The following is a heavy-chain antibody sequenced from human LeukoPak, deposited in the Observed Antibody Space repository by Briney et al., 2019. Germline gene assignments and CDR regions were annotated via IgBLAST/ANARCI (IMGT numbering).Heavy chain of an antibody. V-gene: IGHV3-66*01. CDR1: GFTVSSNY. J-gene: IGHJ4*02. CDR3: ARGIAVADTGFFDY. D-gene: IGHD6-19*01. CDR2: IYSGGST. Sequence: PGGSLRLSCGASGFTVSSNYMTWVRQAPGKGLEWVSVIYSGGSTYYADSVKGRFTISRDNSKSTLYLQMNSLRVEDTAVYYCARGIAVADTGFFDYWGQGTLVTVSS.